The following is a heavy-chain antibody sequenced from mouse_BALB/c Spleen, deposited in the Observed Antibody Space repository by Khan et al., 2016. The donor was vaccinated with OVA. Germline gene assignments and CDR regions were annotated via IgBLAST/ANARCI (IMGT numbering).Heavy chain of an antibody. CDR3: TRRDYYADYWSFDV. CDR2: FNPNNGGT. D-gene: IGHD1-1*01. Sequence: VQLQQSGPELVKPGASVRISCKTSGYTFTEYTMHWVKQSHGKSLEWLGGFNPNNGGTSYNQKFKGKATLTVDTSSNTAYLELRSLTSEDSAVYYCTRRDYYADYWSFDVWGAGTTVSVSS. V-gene: IGHV1-18*01. CDR1: GYTFTEYT. J-gene: IGHJ1*01.